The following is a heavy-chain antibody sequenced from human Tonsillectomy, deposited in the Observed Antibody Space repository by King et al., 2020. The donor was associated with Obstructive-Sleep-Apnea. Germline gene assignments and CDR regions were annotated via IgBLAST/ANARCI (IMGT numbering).Heavy chain of an antibody. CDR2: IYHSGYT. V-gene: IGHV4-38-2*02. Sequence: QLQESGPGLVKPSETLSLTCTVSGYSFISGYYRGWIRQPPGKGLEWIGSIYHSGYTYYNPSLKSRVTISVDTSKNQFSLKLNSMTAADTAVYYCATDDMVRGVIVWGQGTLVTVSS. D-gene: IGHD3-10*01. CDR3: ATDDMVRGVIV. J-gene: IGHJ4*02. CDR1: GYSFISGYY.